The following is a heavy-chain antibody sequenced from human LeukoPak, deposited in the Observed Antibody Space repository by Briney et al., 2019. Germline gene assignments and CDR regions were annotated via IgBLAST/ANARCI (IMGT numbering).Heavy chain of an antibody. V-gene: IGHV4-39*01. D-gene: IGHD6-6*01. CDR2: IYYGGST. J-gene: IGHJ4*02. CDR1: GGSISSSSYY. Sequence: SETLSLTCTVSGGSISSSSYYWGWIRQPPGKGLEWIGSIYYGGSTYYNPSLKSRVTISVDTSKNQFSLKLSSVTAADTAVYYCARHRPYSTSLVFDFWGQGALVTVSS. CDR3: ARHRPYSTSLVFDF.